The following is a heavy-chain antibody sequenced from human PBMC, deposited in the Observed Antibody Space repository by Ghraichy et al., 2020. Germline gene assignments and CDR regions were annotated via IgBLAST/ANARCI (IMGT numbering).Heavy chain of an antibody. CDR1: GGSISSSSYY. J-gene: IGHJ3*02. D-gene: IGHD3-22*01. V-gene: IGHV4-39*01. CDR3: ARPCNYYDSSGYYGYSYAFDI. Sequence: SETLSLTCTVSGGSISSSSYYWGWIRQPPGKGLEWIGSIYYSGSTYYNPFLKSRVTISVDTSKNQFSLKLSSVTAADTAVYYCARPCNYYDSSGYYGYSYAFDIWGQGTMVTVSS. CDR2: IYYSGST.